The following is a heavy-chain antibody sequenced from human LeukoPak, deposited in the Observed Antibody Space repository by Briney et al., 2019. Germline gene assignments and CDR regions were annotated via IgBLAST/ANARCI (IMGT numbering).Heavy chain of an antibody. Sequence: GGSLRLSCSASGFPFSSYAMHWVRQAPGKGLEYVSAISDSGGSTYYADSVKGRFTISRDNSKNTLYLQMSSLRAEDTAVYYCARQGRANWFDPWGQGTLVTVSS. D-gene: IGHD1-26*01. CDR3: ARQGRANWFDP. CDR2: ISDSGGST. V-gene: IGHV3-64D*09. CDR1: GFPFSSYA. J-gene: IGHJ5*02.